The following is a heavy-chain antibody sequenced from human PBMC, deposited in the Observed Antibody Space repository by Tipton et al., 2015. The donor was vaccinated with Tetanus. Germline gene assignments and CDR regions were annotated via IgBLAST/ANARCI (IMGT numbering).Heavy chain of an antibody. D-gene: IGHD3-10*01. CDR1: GGTFTSYA. Sequence: QLVQSGAEVKKPGSSVNVSCKASGGTFTSYAISWVRQAPGQGLEWMGRIIPIVDLVNYAQRFQGRLTITADKSTSTAYMELSSLTSDDTAVYFCARGGEGPWGQGTLVTVSS. J-gene: IGHJ5*02. CDR3: ARGGEGP. V-gene: IGHV1-69*09. CDR2: IIPIVDLV.